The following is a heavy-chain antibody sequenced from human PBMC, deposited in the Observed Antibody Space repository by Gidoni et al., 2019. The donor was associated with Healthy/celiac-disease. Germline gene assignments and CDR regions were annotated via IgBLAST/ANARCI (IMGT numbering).Heavy chain of an antibody. CDR1: GFTFSASY. J-gene: IGHJ4*02. CDR3: ARDSSGWYYFDY. Sequence: QVQLVESGGGLVKPGGYLRLSCADSGFTFSASYMRWIRQAPGKGLEWVSYISSSGSTIYYADSVKGLFTISRDNAKNSLYLQMNSLRAEDTAVYYCARDSSGWYYFDYWGQGTLVTVSS. CDR2: ISSSGSTI. V-gene: IGHV3-11*01. D-gene: IGHD6-19*01.